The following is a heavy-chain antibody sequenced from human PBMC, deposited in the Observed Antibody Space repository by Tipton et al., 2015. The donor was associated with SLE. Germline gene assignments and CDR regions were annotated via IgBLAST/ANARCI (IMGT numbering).Heavy chain of an antibody. CDR1: GVIFASYS. CDR3: ARDLGYGMDV. V-gene: IGHV3-21*03. J-gene: IGHJ6*02. Sequence: AVSGVIFASYSFSWVRQAPGKGLEWVSSTSSSSSYIYYADSVKGRFTISRDNANNAQYLQMSSLRAEDTAIYYCARDLGYGMDVWGPGTTVTVSS. CDR2: TSSSSSYI.